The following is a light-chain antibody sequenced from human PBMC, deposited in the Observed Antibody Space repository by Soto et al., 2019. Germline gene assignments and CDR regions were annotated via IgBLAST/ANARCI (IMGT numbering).Light chain of an antibody. CDR2: DVS. V-gene: IGKV3-11*01. J-gene: IGKJ2*01. CDR1: LSVSTY. Sequence: EVVLTQSPATLSLSPGGSATLSCRASLSVSTYLAWYQQKPGQALRLLISDVSNRATGIPARFSGSGSGTDFTLTISSLEPEDFAIYYCQQRTDWPPVYTFGQGTKLEIK. CDR3: QQRTDWPPVYT.